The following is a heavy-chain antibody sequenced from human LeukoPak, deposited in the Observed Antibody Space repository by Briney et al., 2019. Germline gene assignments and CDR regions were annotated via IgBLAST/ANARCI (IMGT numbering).Heavy chain of an antibody. CDR3: VRERWLGSSANHLDY. J-gene: IGHJ4*02. CDR2: IKEDGRE. V-gene: IGHV3-7*01. Sequence: PGGSLRLSCAASGLTFSGYWRTWVRQAPGKGLEWVANIKEDGREDYVDSVKGRFTISRDNAKNSLYLQMHSLRAEDTAVYYCVRERWLGSSANHLDYWGRGTLVTVSS. CDR1: GLTFSGYW. D-gene: IGHD1-14*01.